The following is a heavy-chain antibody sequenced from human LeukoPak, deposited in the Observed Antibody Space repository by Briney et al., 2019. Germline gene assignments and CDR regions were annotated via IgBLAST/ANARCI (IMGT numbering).Heavy chain of an antibody. J-gene: IGHJ4*02. Sequence: ASVKVSCKASGYTFTSNYIHWVRQASGQGLEWMGKIYPRDGSTSYAQKFQGRVTVTRDTSTSTVHMELSGLRSEDTAVYYCARDQEGFDYWGQGTLVTVSS. V-gene: IGHV1-46*01. CDR3: ARDQEGFDY. CDR1: GYTFTSNY. CDR2: IYPRDGST.